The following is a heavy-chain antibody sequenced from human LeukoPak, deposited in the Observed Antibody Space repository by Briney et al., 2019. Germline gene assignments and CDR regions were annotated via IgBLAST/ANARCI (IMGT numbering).Heavy chain of an antibody. CDR3: ARRQITMRGFDP. Sequence: SETLSLTCTVSGGSISSYYWSRIRQPPGKGLEWIGYIYYSGSTNYNPSLKSRVTISVDTSKNQFSLKLSSVTAADTAVYYCARRQITMRGFDPWGQGTLVTVSS. V-gene: IGHV4-59*08. D-gene: IGHD3-22*01. J-gene: IGHJ5*02. CDR2: IYYSGST. CDR1: GGSISSYY.